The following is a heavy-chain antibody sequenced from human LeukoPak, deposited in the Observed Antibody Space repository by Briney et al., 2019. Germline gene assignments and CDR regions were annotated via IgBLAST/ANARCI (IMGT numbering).Heavy chain of an antibody. CDR3: ARDILTGYSTNWFDP. CDR1: GYTFTSYG. V-gene: IGHV1-18*04. Sequence: ASVKVSCKASGYTFTSYGISWVRQAPGQGLEWMGWISAYNGNTNYAQKLQGRVTMTTDTSTSTAYMELRSLRSDDTAVYYCARDILTGYSTNWFDPWDQGTLVTVSS. D-gene: IGHD3-9*01. CDR2: ISAYNGNT. J-gene: IGHJ5*02.